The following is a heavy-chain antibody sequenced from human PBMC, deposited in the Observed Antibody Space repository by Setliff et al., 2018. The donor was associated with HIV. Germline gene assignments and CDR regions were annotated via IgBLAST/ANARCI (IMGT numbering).Heavy chain of an antibody. CDR3: ARNRVPSSL. D-gene: IGHD3-10*01. CDR2: IYYTGST. V-gene: IGHV4-61*08. Sequence: KASETLSLTCVVSGGSISSGGYSWSWIRQPPGKGLEWIGSIYYTGSTDYNPSLMSRVTISLDTPKNQFSLKLNSVIAADTAVYYCARNRVPSSLWGQGTLVTVSS. CDR1: GGSISSGGYS. J-gene: IGHJ4*02.